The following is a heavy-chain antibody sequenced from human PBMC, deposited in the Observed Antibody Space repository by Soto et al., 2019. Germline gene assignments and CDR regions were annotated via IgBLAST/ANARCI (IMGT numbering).Heavy chain of an antibody. V-gene: IGHV4-30-2*01. D-gene: IGHD3-22*01. J-gene: IGHJ4*02. Sequence: SETLSLTCAVSGGSISSGTFSWTWIRQPPGKGLEFIGSIYYTGDTYYSPSLKSRVTISLDRSKNQFPLNLSPVAAADTAMYYCARATFFREGCYDATDYYFFGYWGQGTLVTVSS. CDR1: GGSISSGTFS. CDR2: IYYTGDT. CDR3: ARATFFREGCYDATDYYFFGY.